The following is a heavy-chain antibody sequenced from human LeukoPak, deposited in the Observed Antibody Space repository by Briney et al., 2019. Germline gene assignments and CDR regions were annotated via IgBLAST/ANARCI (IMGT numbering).Heavy chain of an antibody. CDR3: AKDRGFGGYYCYMDV. D-gene: IGHD4-23*01. CDR1: GFTFSSYG. Sequence: GGSLRLSCAASGFTFSSYGMHWVRQAPGEGLEWVAFIRYDGSNKYYADSVKGRFTISRDNSKNTLYLQMNSLRAEDTSVYYCAKDRGFGGYYCYMDVWGKGTTVTVSS. V-gene: IGHV3-30*02. J-gene: IGHJ6*03. CDR2: IRYDGSNK.